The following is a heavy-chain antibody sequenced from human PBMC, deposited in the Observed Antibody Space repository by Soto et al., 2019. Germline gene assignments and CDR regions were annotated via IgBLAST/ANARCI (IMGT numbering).Heavy chain of an antibody. J-gene: IGHJ4*02. Sequence: GGSLRLSCAASGFTFSSYWMSWVRQAPGKGLEWVANIKQDGSEKYYVDSVKGRFTISRDNAKNSLYLQMNSLRAEDTAVYYCARERLQAAPTYTRYFDYWGQGTLVTVSS. CDR1: GFTFSSYW. D-gene: IGHD2-2*02. CDR2: IKQDGSEK. V-gene: IGHV3-7*01. CDR3: ARERLQAAPTYTRYFDY.